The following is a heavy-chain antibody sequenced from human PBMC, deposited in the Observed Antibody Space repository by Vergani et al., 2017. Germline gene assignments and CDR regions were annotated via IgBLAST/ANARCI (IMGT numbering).Heavy chain of an antibody. Sequence: QVHLVESGGGEVQPGRSLRLSCSAAGFPFSDYCVHWVRQAPGKGLEWVSVISYDGNKKNYADSVKGRFTISRDNSKNTLYLEMNALRAEDTAVYYCARDFLTRVTTLDYYYMGVWGKGTTVTVSS. CDR3: ARDFLTRVTTLDYYYMGV. J-gene: IGHJ6*03. CDR2: ISYDGNKK. D-gene: IGHD1-1*01. CDR1: GFPFSDYC. V-gene: IGHV3-30*03.